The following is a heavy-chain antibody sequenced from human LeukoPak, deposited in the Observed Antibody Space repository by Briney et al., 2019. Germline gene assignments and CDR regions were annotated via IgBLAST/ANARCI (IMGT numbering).Heavy chain of an antibody. J-gene: IGHJ4*02. CDR1: GYTFTDYN. CDR3: VRDLYMASPSPDY. D-gene: IGHD4-11*01. Sequence: GASVKVSCKASGYTFTDYNMHWVRQAPGQGPEWMGWMSPHSGDTNYAQKLRGRVTMTRDTPITTAYMELTTLASDDTAVYYCVRDLYMASPSPDYWGRGTLVSVSS. V-gene: IGHV1-2*02. CDR2: MSPHSGDT.